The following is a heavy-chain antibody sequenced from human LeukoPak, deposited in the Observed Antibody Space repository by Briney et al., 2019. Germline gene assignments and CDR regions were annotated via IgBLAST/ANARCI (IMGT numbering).Heavy chain of an antibody. CDR3: ARSHYYDSSGYNDY. CDR2: ISWNSGSI. D-gene: IGHD3-22*01. CDR1: GFTFDDYA. V-gene: IGHV3-9*01. Sequence: GGSLRLSCAASGFTFDDYAMHWVRRAPGKGLEWVSGISWNSGSIGYADSVKGRFTISRDNAKNSLYLQMNSLRAEDTALYYCARSHYYDSSGYNDYWGQGTLVTVSS. J-gene: IGHJ4*02.